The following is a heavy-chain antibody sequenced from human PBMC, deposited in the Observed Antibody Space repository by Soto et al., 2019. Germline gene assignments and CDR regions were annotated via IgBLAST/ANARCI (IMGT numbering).Heavy chain of an antibody. Sequence: SVTLSLTSAVFSAKIGDHYWGRISQTTDKGLEWIGEVHPSGSTDYNPSLKSRLTLSLDTSKNQFSLKVASVTAADTAVYFCARGKPSGYRFGPRNFFYYGLDVWGQGTTVTVSS. D-gene: IGHD5-18*01. CDR2: VHPSGST. CDR1: SAKIGDHY. V-gene: IGHV4-34*01. J-gene: IGHJ6*02. CDR3: ARGKPSGYRFGPRNFFYYGLDV.